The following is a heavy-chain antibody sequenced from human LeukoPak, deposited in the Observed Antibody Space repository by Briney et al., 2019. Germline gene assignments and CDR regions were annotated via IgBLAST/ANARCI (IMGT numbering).Heavy chain of an antibody. CDR3: ARGRRIGTMIVVPFDY. CDR2: IYSGGST. V-gene: IGHV3-66*01. CDR1: GFTVSSNY. D-gene: IGHD3-22*01. Sequence: GGSLRLSCAASGFTVSSNYMSWVRQAPGKGLEWVSVIYSGGSTYHADSVKGRFTISRDNSKNTLYLQMNSLRAEDTAVYYCARGRRIGTMIVVPFDYWGQGTLVTVSS. J-gene: IGHJ4*02.